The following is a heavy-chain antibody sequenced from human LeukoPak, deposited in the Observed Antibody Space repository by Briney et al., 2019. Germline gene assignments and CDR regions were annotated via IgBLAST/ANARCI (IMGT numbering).Heavy chain of an antibody. V-gene: IGHV5-51*01. CDR2: ISPDDSYT. D-gene: IGHD3-10*01. CDR3: ARYTGSFTPLDY. J-gene: IGHJ4*02. Sequence: ESLTISCEGSGYFFNTYWVAWVRQTPGKGLEWMGIISPDDSYTRYSPSFAGHITISADKSISTAYLQWTSLKASDSAMYYCARYTGSFTPLDYWGQGTPVTVSS. CDR1: GYFFNTYW.